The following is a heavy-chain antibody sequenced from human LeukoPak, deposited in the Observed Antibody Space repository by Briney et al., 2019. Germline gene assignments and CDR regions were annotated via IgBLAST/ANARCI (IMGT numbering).Heavy chain of an antibody. J-gene: IGHJ6*02. Sequence: SQTLSLTCAISGDSVSSNSAAWNWIRQSPSRGLEWLGRTYYRSKWYNDYAVSVKSRITISPDTSKNQFSLQLNSVTPEDTAVYYCARERVGATLGDYYYYGMDVWGQGTTVTVSS. D-gene: IGHD1-26*01. CDR1: GDSVSSNSAA. CDR3: ARERVGATLGDYYYYGMDV. CDR2: TYYRSKWYN. V-gene: IGHV6-1*01.